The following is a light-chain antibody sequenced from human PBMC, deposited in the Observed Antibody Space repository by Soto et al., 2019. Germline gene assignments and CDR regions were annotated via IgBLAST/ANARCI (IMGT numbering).Light chain of an antibody. CDR2: DVS. Sequence: AIQLTQSPSSLSASVGDRVTITCRASQDIRGALAWYQQKPGKAPKFLIFDVSTLQSGVPSRFSGSGSGTDFTLTISSLQPEDFGTDYCQLFNSYPITFVQGTRLEIK. CDR3: QLFNSYPIT. J-gene: IGKJ5*01. CDR1: QDIRGA. V-gene: IGKV1-13*02.